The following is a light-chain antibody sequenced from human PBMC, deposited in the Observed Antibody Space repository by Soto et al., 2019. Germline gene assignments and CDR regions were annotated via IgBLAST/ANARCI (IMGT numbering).Light chain of an antibody. V-gene: IGKV3-15*01. CDR3: QQYNNWPAT. Sequence: EIVMTQSPATLSVSPGERATLSCRASQSVSSNLAWYQQKPGQAPRLLIYGASRATGIPARFSGSGSGTEFTLTISSLQSEDFAVYYCQQYNNWPATFGQGTKVEIK. J-gene: IGKJ1*01. CDR1: QSVSSN. CDR2: GAS.